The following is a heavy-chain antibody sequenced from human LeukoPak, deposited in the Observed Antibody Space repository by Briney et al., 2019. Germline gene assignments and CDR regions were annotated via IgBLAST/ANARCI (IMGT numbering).Heavy chain of an antibody. D-gene: IGHD4-11*01. CDR2: ISPNNGNT. V-gene: IGHV1-18*04. Sequence: ASVKVSCKASGYTFTSYDIRWVRQAPGQGLEWMGWISPNNGNTNYAQKFQGRVTMTTDTSMSTAYMELRSLRSDDTAVYYCAREGPTLTRGWVWYGFVPWGLGTLITGS. CDR1: GYTFTSYD. J-gene: IGHJ5*02. CDR3: AREGPTLTRGWVWYGFVP.